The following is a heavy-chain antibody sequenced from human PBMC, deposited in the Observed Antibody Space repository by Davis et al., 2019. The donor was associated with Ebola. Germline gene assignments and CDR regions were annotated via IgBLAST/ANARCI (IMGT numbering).Heavy chain of an antibody. CDR1: GFTFSSYT. CDR3: ATNRGLEGGLILDI. J-gene: IGHJ3*02. Sequence: GESLKISCAASGFTFSSYTMNWVRQAPGKGLEWVSVIYSGGSTYYADSVKGRFTISRDNAKNSLYLQMNSLRDEDTAVYYCATNRGLEGGLILDIWGQGTMVTVSS. CDR2: IYSGGST. D-gene: IGHD3/OR15-3a*01. V-gene: IGHV3-66*01.